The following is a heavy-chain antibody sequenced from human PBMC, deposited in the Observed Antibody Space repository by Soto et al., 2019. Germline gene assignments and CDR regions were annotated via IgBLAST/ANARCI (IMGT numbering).Heavy chain of an antibody. Sequence: QVQLQQWGAGLLKPSETLSLTCAVYGGSFSGSWSWIRQPPGKGLEWIGEINHSGSTNYNPSLKSRVTISVDTSKNQFSLRLSSVTAADTAVYYCARAGEADRRVLSWFDPWGQGTLVTVSS. J-gene: IGHJ5*02. CDR3: ARAGEADRRVLSWFDP. CDR1: GGSFSGS. CDR2: INHSGST. D-gene: IGHD3-10*01. V-gene: IGHV4-34*01.